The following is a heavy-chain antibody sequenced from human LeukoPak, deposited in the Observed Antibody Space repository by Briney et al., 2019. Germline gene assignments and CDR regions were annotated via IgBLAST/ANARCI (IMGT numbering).Heavy chain of an antibody. V-gene: IGHV4-4*02. CDR2: IYHSGST. Sequence: PSGTLSLTCAVSGGSISSSNWWSWVRQPPGKGLEWIGEIYHSGSTNYNPSLKSRVTISVDKSKNQFSLKLSSVTAADTAVYYCARLKYSSSWPRTLAGYFDYWGQGTLVTVSS. CDR1: GGSISSSNW. D-gene: IGHD6-13*01. CDR3: ARLKYSSSWPRTLAGYFDY. J-gene: IGHJ4*02.